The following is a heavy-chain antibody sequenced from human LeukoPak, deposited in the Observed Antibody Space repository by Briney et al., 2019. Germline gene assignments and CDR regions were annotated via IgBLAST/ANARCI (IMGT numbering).Heavy chain of an antibody. V-gene: IGHV6-1*01. Sequence: SQTLSLTCAISGDSVSSNSAAWHWIRQSPSRGLEWLGRTYYRSKWYNDYAVSVKSRITINPDTSKNQFSLKLSSVTAADTAVYYCARKSRDGYNYLDYWGQGTLVTVSS. CDR3: ARKSRDGYNYLDY. CDR1: GDSVSSNSAA. J-gene: IGHJ4*02. D-gene: IGHD5-24*01. CDR2: TYYRSKWYN.